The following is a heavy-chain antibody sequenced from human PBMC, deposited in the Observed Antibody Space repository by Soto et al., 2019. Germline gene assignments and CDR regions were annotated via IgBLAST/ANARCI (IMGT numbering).Heavy chain of an antibody. D-gene: IGHD1-26*01. CDR1: GGSMSRFY. V-gene: IGHV4-59*01. Sequence: PSETLSLTCTVSGGSMSRFYWNWIRQPPGKGLEWIGYIYYSGSTTYNPSLQSRATISLDTSKSQFSLKLRSVTAADTAIYYCAREVGASPDYFDYWGQGILVTVSS. CDR3: AREVGASPDYFDY. CDR2: IYYSGST. J-gene: IGHJ4*02.